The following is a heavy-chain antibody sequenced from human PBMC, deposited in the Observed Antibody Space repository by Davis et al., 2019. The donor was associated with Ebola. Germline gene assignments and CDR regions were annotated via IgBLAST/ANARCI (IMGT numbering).Heavy chain of an antibody. CDR3: ARDTKYSGSYYRHFDY. D-gene: IGHD1-26*01. CDR2: ISAYNGNT. CDR1: GYTFTSYG. V-gene: IGHV1-18*01. Sequence: AASVKVSCKASGYTFTSYGISWVRQAPGQGLEWMGWISAYNGNTNYAQKLQGRVTMTTDTSTSTAYMELRSLRSDDTAVYYCARDTKYSGSYYRHFDYWGQGTLVTVSS. J-gene: IGHJ4*02.